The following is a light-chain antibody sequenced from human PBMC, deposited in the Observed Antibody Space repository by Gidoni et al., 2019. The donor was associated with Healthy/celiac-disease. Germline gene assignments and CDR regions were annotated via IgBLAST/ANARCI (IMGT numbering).Light chain of an antibody. Sequence: EIVLTQSPGTLYLSPGERATHSCRASQSVSSSYLACYQQKPGQAPRLLIYGASSRAPGIPDRVSGSGCGTDFTLTISRLEPEDFAVYYCQQYGSSPFTFGPGTKVDIK. V-gene: IGKV3-20*01. J-gene: IGKJ3*01. CDR2: GAS. CDR3: QQYGSSPFT. CDR1: QSVSSSY.